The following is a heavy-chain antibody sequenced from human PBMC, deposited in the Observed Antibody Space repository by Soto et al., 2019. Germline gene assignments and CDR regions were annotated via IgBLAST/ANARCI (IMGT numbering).Heavy chain of an antibody. V-gene: IGHV3-48*03. D-gene: IGHD2-2*01. CDR2: TSGSGTTI. Sequence: SLRLSCEPSGLMFSNYEMRGVRQGPGRGLDWVAYTSGSGTTIYYADSVKGRFTISRDNAKNAVYLQMNSLRVEDTAIYYCASTPPQCTSTTCYRGHWRFDPWGKGTLVTISS. CDR3: ASTPPQCTSTTCYRGHWRFDP. CDR1: GLMFSNYE. J-gene: IGHJ5*02.